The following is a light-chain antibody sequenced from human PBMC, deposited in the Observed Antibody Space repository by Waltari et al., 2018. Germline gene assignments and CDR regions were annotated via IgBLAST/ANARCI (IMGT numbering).Light chain of an antibody. Sequence: QLVLTQSPSASASLGASVKITCTLSSGHSSNVVAWHQQQPEKGPRYLMKVNSDGSHSKGDGIPDRFSCSSSGAERYLTISSLQSDDEADYYCQTWGTGIWVFGGGTRLTVL. CDR2: VNSDGSH. CDR3: QTWGTGIWV. J-gene: IGLJ3*02. CDR1: SGHSSNV. V-gene: IGLV4-69*01.